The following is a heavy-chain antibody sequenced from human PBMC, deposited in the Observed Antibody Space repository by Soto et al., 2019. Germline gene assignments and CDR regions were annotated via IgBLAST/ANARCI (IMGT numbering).Heavy chain of an antibody. V-gene: IGHV1-3*01. CDR2: INAGNGNT. Sequence: QVQLVQSGAEAKKPGASVKVSCKASGYTFTSYAMHWVRQAPGQRLEWMGWINAGNGNTKYSQKFQGRVTITRDTSASTAYMELSRLRSEDTAVYYCARSPWIQLWPPHPFDYWGQGTLVTVSS. D-gene: IGHD5-18*01. CDR1: GYTFTSYA. CDR3: ARSPWIQLWPPHPFDY. J-gene: IGHJ4*02.